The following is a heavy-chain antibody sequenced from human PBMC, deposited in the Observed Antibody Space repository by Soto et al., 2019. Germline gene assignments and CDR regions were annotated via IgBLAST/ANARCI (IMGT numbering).Heavy chain of an antibody. CDR3: AREMCSGGSCYSGYYYYGMDV. J-gene: IGHJ6*02. V-gene: IGHV1-69*01. CDR2: IIPIFGTA. CDR1: GGTFSSYA. D-gene: IGHD2-15*01. Sequence: QVQLVQSGAEVKKPGFSVKVSCKASGGTFSSYAISWVRQAPGQGLEWMGGIIPIFGTANYAQKLQGRVTITEDESTSTAYMELSSLRSEDTAVYYCAREMCSGGSCYSGYYYYGMDVWGQGTTVTVS.